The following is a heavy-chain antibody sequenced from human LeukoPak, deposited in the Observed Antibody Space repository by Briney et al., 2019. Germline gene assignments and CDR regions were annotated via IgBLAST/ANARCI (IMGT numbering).Heavy chain of an antibody. D-gene: IGHD3-3*01. CDR1: GGSISSYY. CDR2: IYTSGST. V-gene: IGHV4-4*07. J-gene: IGHJ3*02. Sequence: SSETLSLTCTVSGGSISSYYWSWIRQPAGKGLEWIGRIYTSGSTNYNPSLKSRVTISVDTSKNQFSLKLSSVTAADTAVYYCARASGWYDFWSGYPSADAFDIWGQGTMVTVSS. CDR3: ARASGWYDFWSGYPSADAFDI.